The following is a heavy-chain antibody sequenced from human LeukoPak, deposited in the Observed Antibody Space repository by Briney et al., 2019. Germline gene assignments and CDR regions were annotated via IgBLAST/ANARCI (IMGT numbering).Heavy chain of an antibody. CDR1: GGSISSYY. V-gene: IGHV4-4*07. CDR3: ARATYSGDTSYVFDY. Sequence: PSETLSLTCTVSGGSISSYYWSWIWQPAGNRLEWIGRLYGSGTTSYNPSLASRVSMSLDTSRNQFSLRLNSVTAADTAVYYCARATYSGDTSYVFDYWGQGTLVSVSS. CDR2: LYGSGTT. J-gene: IGHJ4*02. D-gene: IGHD1-26*01.